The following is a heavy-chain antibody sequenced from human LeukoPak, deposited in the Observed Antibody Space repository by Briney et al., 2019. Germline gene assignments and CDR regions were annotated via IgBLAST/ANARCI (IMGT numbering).Heavy chain of an antibody. Sequence: PGGSLRLSCAASGFTFSDYYMSWIRQAPGKGLEWASYISSSGSTIYYADSVRGRFTISRDNAKNSLYLQMNSLRAEDTAVYYCASSSFDYYGMDVWGQGTTVTVSS. CDR3: ASSSFDYYGMDV. D-gene: IGHD3-10*01. J-gene: IGHJ6*02. CDR2: ISSSGSTI. V-gene: IGHV3-11*01. CDR1: GFTFSDYY.